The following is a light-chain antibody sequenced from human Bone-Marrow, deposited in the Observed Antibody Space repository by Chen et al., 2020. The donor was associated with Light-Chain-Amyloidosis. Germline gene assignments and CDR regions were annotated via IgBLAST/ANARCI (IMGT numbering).Light chain of an antibody. CDR2: GAS. J-gene: IGKJ1*01. V-gene: IGKV1-6*01. CDR3: LQDYNYPRT. CDR1: QDIRND. Sequence: AIQMTQSPSSLSASVGDRVIITCRASQDIRNDVTWYQQKPGKDPKLLIYGASRLQIGVPSRFSGSGSGTDFTLTLSSLQPEDFATYYCLQDYNYPRTFGQGTKVEIK.